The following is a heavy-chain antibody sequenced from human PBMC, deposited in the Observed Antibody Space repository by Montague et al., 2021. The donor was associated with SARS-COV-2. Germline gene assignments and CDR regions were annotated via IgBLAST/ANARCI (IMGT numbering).Heavy chain of an antibody. V-gene: IGHV4-34*01. CDR2: ST. J-gene: IGHJ4*02. CDR3: ASDRGPFDY. D-gene: IGHD3-10*01. Sequence: STNYNPSLKSRVTMSVDKSKNQFSLTLRSVPAADTAVYYCASDRGPFDYWGQVTVVTVSS.